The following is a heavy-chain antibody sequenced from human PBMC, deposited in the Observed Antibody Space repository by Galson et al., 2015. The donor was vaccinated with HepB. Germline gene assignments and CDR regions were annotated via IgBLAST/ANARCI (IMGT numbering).Heavy chain of an antibody. CDR3: ARSALGYGDNIGSNAYFDS. CDR1: GFAFSNHG. J-gene: IGHJ4*02. Sequence: SLRLSCAASGFAFSNHGLNWVRQVPGKGLEWLSFISRGGTTKYYADSVEGRFTISRDNANNSLYLQMNSLRDEDTAVYFCARSALGYGDNIGSNAYFDSWGQGTPLTVSS. CDR2: ISRGGTTK. D-gene: IGHD4-17*01. V-gene: IGHV3-48*02.